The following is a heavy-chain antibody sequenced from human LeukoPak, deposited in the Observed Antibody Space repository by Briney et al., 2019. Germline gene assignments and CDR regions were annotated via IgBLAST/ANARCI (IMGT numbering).Heavy chain of an antibody. CDR1: GFTFSDYG. V-gene: IGHV3-30*02. J-gene: IGHJ4*02. Sequence: GGSLRLSCAASGFTFSDYGMHWVRQPPGKGLEWVAFIWYDGSEKDYTDSVKGRSTISRDNSKNTLYLQINSLRGDDTAVYFCARDGQGGAPYAQDYWGQGTLVIVSS. D-gene: IGHD3-16*01. CDR3: ARDGQGGAPYAQDY. CDR2: IWYDGSEK.